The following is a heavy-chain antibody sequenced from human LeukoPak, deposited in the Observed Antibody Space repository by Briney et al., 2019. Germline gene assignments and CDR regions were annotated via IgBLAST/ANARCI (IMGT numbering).Heavy chain of an antibody. CDR1: GFTFSSYS. Sequence: GGSLRLSCAASGFTFSSYSMNWVRQAPGKGLEWVSSISSSSSYIYYADSVKGRFTISRDNAKNSLYLQMNSLRAEDTAVYYCARGKAAARFGHLGYWGQGTLVTVSS. J-gene: IGHJ4*02. CDR3: ARGKAAARFGHLGY. CDR2: ISSSSSYI. V-gene: IGHV3-21*01. D-gene: IGHD6-13*01.